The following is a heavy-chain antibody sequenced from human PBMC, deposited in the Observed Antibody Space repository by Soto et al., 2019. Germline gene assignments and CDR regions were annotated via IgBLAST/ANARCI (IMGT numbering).Heavy chain of an antibody. V-gene: IGHV2-5*02. J-gene: IGHJ5*02. CDR2: IYWDDDK. D-gene: IGHD7-27*01. CDR3: VSIPTPGANWFDP. CDR1: GFSLSTSGVG. Sequence: SGPTLVNPTQTLTLTCTFSGFSLSTSGVGVGWIRQPPGKALEWLALIYWDDDKRYSPSLMSRLSIAKAASKNQVVLTVTNMEAVDPAPYYCVSIPTPGANWFDPWGQGSLVTVSS.